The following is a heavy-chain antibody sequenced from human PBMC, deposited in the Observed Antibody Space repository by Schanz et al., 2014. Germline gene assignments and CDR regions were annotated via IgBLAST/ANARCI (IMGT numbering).Heavy chain of an antibody. CDR1: GYTLSGYG. CDR3: ASGGELHRVGRHFDL. Sequence: QVQLVQSGAEVKKPGASAKVSCKASGYTLSGYGINWVRQAPGQGLEWMGRLNPNSGGTNYPQKFVGRVTMTSDSSISTAYMELTSLRSDDTAVYYCASGGELHRVGRHFDLWGRGTLVTVSS. V-gene: IGHV1-2*06. J-gene: IGHJ2*01. D-gene: IGHD3-10*01. CDR2: LNPNSGGT.